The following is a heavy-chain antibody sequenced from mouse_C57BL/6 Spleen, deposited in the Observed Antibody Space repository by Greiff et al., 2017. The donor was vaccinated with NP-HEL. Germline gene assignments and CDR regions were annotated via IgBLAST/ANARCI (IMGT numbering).Heavy chain of an antibody. CDR3: TTDYYGSSYKFAY. Sequence: DVQLQQSGAELVRPGASVKLSCTASGFNIKDYYMHWVKQRPEQGLEWIGRIDPEDGDTEYAPKFQGKATMTADTSSNTAYLQLSSLTSEDTAVYYCTTDYYGSSYKFAYWGQGTLVTVSA. J-gene: IGHJ3*01. CDR2: IDPEDGDT. V-gene: IGHV14-1*01. D-gene: IGHD1-1*01. CDR1: GFNIKDYY.